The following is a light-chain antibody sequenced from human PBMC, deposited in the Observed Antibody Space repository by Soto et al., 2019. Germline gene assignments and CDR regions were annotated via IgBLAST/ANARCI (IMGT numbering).Light chain of an antibody. CDR2: TND. CDR3: SSWDDNLDAVV. CDR1: SSNIGSNT. J-gene: IGLJ1*01. Sequence: SVLTQPPSASGTPGQRVTISCSGSSSNIGSNTVNWYQQLPGTAPKLLIYTNDQRPSGVPDRFPGSRSGTSASLVISGLQFEDEADYHCSSWDDNLDAVVFGAGTKVTVL. V-gene: IGLV1-44*01.